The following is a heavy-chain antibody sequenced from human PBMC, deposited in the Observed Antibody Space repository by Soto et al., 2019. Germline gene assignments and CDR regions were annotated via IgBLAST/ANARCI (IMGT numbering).Heavy chain of an antibody. V-gene: IGHV1-8*01. D-gene: IGHD3-16*02. J-gene: IGHJ3*02. CDR3: ARGNDYVWGSYRQKAFDI. CDR1: GYTFTSYD. Sequence: QVQLVQSGAEVKKPGASVKVSCKASGYTFTSYDINWVRQATGQGLEWMGWMNPNSGNTGYAQKFQGRVTMTRNTSISTDYMELSSLRSEDTAVYYCARGNDYVWGSYRQKAFDIWGQGTMVTVSS. CDR2: MNPNSGNT.